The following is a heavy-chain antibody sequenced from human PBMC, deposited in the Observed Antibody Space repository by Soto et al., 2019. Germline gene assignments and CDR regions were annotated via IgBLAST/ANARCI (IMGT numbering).Heavy chain of an antibody. D-gene: IGHD6-6*01. V-gene: IGHV5-51*01. J-gene: IGHJ6*02. Sequence: GESLKISCKGSGYSFTSYWIGWVRQMPGKGLEWMGIIYPGDSDTRYSPSFQGQVTISADKSISTAYLQWNSLKASDTAMYYCARHGTVAARRSPAKYYYYGMDVWGQGTTVTVSS. CDR2: IYPGDSDT. CDR3: ARHGTVAARRSPAKYYYYGMDV. CDR1: GYSFTSYW.